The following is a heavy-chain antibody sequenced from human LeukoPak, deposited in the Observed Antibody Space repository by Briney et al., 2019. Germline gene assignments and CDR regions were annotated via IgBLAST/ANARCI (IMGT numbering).Heavy chain of an antibody. D-gene: IGHD2-15*01. CDR3: ARGLGYSWYYFDY. V-gene: IGHV3-30-3*01. CDR2: ISYGGSNK. CDR1: GITFTNYA. J-gene: IGHJ4*02. Sequence: GGSLRLSCAASGITFTNYAMHWVRQAPGKGLKWVAVISYGGSNKYYADSVKGRFTISRDNSKNTLYLQMNSLRAEDTAVYYCARGLGYSWYYFDYWGQGTLVTVSS.